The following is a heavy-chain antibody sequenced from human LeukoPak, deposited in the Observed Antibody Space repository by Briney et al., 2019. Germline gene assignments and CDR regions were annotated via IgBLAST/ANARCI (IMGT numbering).Heavy chain of an antibody. J-gene: IGHJ6*02. CDR2: TYYRSKWYN. V-gene: IGHV6-1*01. D-gene: IGHD6-13*01. CDR1: VDSVSSNSAA. Sequence: ASQTLSLTCAISVDSVSSNSAAWNWIRQSPSRGLEWLGRTYYRSKWYNDYAVSVKSRITINPDTPKNQFSLQLNSVTPEDTAVYYCARDHIAAAALGMDVWGQGTTVTVSS. CDR3: ARDHIAAAALGMDV.